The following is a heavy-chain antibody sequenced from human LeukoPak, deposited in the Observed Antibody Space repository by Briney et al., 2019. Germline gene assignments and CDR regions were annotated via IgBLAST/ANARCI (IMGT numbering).Heavy chain of an antibody. V-gene: IGHV4-34*01. CDR1: GGSFSGYY. Sequence: SETLSLTCAVYGGSFSGYYWSWIRQPPGKGLEWIGEINHSGSTNYNPSLKSRVTISVDTSKNQFSLKLSSVTAADTAVYYCARGPPRFLEWLPSRLNWFDPWSQGTLVTVSS. J-gene: IGHJ5*02. D-gene: IGHD3-3*01. CDR2: INHSGST. CDR3: ARGPPRFLEWLPSRLNWFDP.